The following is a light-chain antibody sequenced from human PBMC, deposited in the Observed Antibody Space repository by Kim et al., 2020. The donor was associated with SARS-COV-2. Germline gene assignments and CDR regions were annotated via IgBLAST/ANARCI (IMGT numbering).Light chain of an antibody. CDR3: QKYDTAPWT. CDR2: AAS. CDR1: QGISNY. Sequence: ASVVDGVTMTCRASQGISNYLAWYQQKPGEAPKLLSYAASTLQFGVSTRFSGSGSGTEFTLTISDLQPEDVATYYCQKYDTAPWTFGHGTKVDIK. V-gene: IGKV1-27*01. J-gene: IGKJ1*01.